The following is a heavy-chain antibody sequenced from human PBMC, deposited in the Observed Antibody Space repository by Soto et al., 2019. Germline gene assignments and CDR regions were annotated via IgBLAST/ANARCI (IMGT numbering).Heavy chain of an antibody. Sequence: PSETLSLTCNVSGDSMTKYYWSWIRQPAGKGLEWIGRIYTSGSTNYNPSLKSRVTMSIDTSNNHISLDLKSVTAADTAVYYCARTVGGGYYFDFCGQGTMVAV. J-gene: IGHJ4*02. D-gene: IGHD1-26*01. V-gene: IGHV4-4*07. CDR3: ARTVGGGYYFDF. CDR2: IYTSGST. CDR1: GDSMTKYY.